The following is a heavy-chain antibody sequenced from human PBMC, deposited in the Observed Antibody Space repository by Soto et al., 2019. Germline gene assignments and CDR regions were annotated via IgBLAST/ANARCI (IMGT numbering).Heavy chain of an antibody. D-gene: IGHD3-3*01. Sequence: PSETLSLTCAVYGGSFSGYYWSWIRQPPGKGLEWIGEINPSGSTNYNPSLKSRVTISVDTSRNQISLKLSSVTAADTAVYYCARGPPFGDWGQGTLVTVSS. V-gene: IGHV4-34*01. CDR3: ARGPPFGD. CDR1: GGSFSGYY. J-gene: IGHJ4*01. CDR2: INPSGST.